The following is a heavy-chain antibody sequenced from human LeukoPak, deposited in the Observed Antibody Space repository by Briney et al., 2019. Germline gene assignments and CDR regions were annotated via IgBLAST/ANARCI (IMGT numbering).Heavy chain of an antibody. V-gene: IGHV4-34*01. J-gene: IGHJ4*02. CDR1: GGSFSGNY. CDR2: INHSGST. D-gene: IGHD3-22*01. Sequence: PSETLSLTCAVYGGSFSGNYWSWIRQPPGKGLEWIGEINHSGSTNYNPSLKSRVTISVDTSKNQFSLKLSSVTAADTAVYYCARGWSYYDSSGYYNIDYWGQGTLVTVSS. CDR3: ARGWSYYDSSGYYNIDY.